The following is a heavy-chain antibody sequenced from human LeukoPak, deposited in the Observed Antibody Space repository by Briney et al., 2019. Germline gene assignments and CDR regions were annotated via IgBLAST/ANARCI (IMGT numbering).Heavy chain of an antibody. Sequence: GASVKVSCKASGYTFTSYGISWVRQAPGQGLEWMGWISAYNGNTNYAQKLQGRVTMTTDTSTSTAYMELRSLRSDDTAVYYCARDKTYYYDSSGYYQDYWGQGTLVTVSS. CDR3: ARDKTYYYDSSGYYQDY. D-gene: IGHD3-22*01. CDR1: GYTFTSYG. V-gene: IGHV1-18*01. CDR2: ISAYNGNT. J-gene: IGHJ4*02.